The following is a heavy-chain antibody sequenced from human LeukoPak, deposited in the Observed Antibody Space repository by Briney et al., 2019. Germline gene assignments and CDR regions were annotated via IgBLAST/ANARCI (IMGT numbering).Heavy chain of an antibody. D-gene: IGHD2-15*01. CDR3: ARHQPADHFFDY. CDR1: GYSISSGYY. Sequence: ASETLSLTCAVSGYSISSGYYWGWIRQPPGKGLEWIGSIYHSGSTYYNPSLKSRVIISVDTSKNQFSLKLSSVTAADTAVYYCARHQPADHFFDYWGQGTLVTVSS. J-gene: IGHJ4*02. CDR2: IYHSGST. V-gene: IGHV4-38-2*01.